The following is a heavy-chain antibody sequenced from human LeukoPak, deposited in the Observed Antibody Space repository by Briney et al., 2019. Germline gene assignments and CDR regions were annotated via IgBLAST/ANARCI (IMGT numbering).Heavy chain of an antibody. CDR1: GFTFSSYA. CDR3: AKGYGDYPRYFDY. J-gene: IGHJ4*02. CDR2: ISGSGGST. D-gene: IGHD4-17*01. Sequence: GGSLRLSCAASGFTFSSYAMSLVRQAPRKGLEWVSAISGSGGSTYYADSVKGRFTISRDNSKNTLYLQMNSLRAEDTAVYYCAKGYGDYPRYFDYWGQGTLVTVSS. V-gene: IGHV3-23*01.